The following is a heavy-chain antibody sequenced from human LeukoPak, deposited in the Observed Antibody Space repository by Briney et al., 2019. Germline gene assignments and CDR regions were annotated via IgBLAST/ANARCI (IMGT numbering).Heavy chain of an antibody. V-gene: IGHV3-48*03. CDR3: ARDCGGGGCYGPYDAFDI. CDR2: ISISGSTI. J-gene: IGHJ3*02. D-gene: IGHD2-15*01. CDR1: GFTFSSYE. Sequence: GVSLRLSCAASGFTFSSYEMNWVRQAPGKGLEWVSYISISGSTIYYAGSVKGRFTISRDNAKNSLYLQMNSLRAEDTAVYYCARDCGGGGCYGPYDAFDIWGQGTMVTVSS.